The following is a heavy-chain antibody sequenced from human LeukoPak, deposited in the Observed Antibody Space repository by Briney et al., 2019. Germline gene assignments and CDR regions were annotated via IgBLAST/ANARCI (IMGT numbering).Heavy chain of an antibody. Sequence: SETLSLTCTVSGVSISSYYWSWIRQPPGKGLEWIGYIYDSGSTNYNPSLKSRVTISVDTSKNQFSLKLSSVTAADTAVFYCASLTTADAFDIWGQGTMVTVSS. J-gene: IGHJ3*02. V-gene: IGHV4-59*01. CDR1: GVSISSYY. CDR2: IYDSGST. D-gene: IGHD3-22*01. CDR3: ASLTTADAFDI.